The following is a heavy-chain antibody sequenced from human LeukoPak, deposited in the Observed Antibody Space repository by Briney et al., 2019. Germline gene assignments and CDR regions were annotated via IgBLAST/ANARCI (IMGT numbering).Heavy chain of an antibody. CDR1: GFTFRSYW. V-gene: IGHV3-7*01. Sequence: PGGSLRLSCAASGFTFRSYWMSWVRQAPGKGLEWVANIKQDGSEKYYVDSVKGRFTISRDNAKNSLYLQMNSLRAEDTAVYYCARVVGDCWYFDYWGQGTLVTVSS. J-gene: IGHJ4*02. CDR2: IKQDGSEK. CDR3: ARVVGDCWYFDY. D-gene: IGHD2-21*02.